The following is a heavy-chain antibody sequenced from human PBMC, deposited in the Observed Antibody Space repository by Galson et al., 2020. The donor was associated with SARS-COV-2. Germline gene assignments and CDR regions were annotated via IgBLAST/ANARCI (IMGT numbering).Heavy chain of an antibody. CDR3: AKDLQSSSALYLFDY. CDR2: ITERGSNT. CDR1: GLTFSNYA. Sequence: TGGSLRLSCAASGLTFSNYAMSWVRQAPGKGLEWASSITERGSNTYQADSVKGRFTISRDNAKNTLYLQMNSLRVEDAAVYYCAKDLQSSSALYLFDYWGRVILVTVAS. J-gene: IGHJ4*02. V-gene: IGHV3-23*01. D-gene: IGHD6-19*01.